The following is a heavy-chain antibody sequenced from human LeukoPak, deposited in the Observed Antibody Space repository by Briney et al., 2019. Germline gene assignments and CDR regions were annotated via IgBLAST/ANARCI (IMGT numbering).Heavy chain of an antibody. J-gene: IGHJ4*02. D-gene: IGHD3-22*01. CDR2: ISGSGGST. V-gene: IGHV3-23*01. CDR3: AKAGPYYDSSGYYAAALNIHFDY. Sequence: GRSLRLSCAASGFTFSSHAMRWVRQAPGNGRESVSAISGSGGSTSHADSVKGRFSISRDNSKNTLYLQMNSLRAEDTAVYYCAKAGPYYDSSGYYAAALNIHFDYWGQGTLVTVSS. CDR1: GFTFSSHA.